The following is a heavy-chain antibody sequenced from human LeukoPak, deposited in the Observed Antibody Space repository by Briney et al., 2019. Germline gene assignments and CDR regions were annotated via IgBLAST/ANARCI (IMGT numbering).Heavy chain of an antibody. J-gene: IGHJ4*02. CDR1: GGSISSYY. Sequence: SSETLSLTCTVSGGSISSYYWSWIRQPPGKGLEWIGYIYYSGSTNYNPSLKSRVTISVDTSKNQFSLKLSSVTAADTAVYYCAKGTITMVRGVLDYWGQGTLVTVSS. CDR2: IYYSGST. D-gene: IGHD3-10*01. CDR3: AKGTITMVRGVLDY. V-gene: IGHV4-59*01.